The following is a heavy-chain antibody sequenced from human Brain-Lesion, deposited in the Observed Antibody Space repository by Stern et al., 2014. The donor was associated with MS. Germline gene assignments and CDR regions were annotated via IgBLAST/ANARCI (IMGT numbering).Heavy chain of an antibody. J-gene: IGHJ6*02. Sequence: VQLEESGPGLVKPSQTLYLSCTVSGGSISSGGYYWSWIRQPAGKGLEWIGRIFNSGSTSYNPSLKSRVTISIDTSKNQFSLRLNSMTAADTAVYYCARGRVVPGFQYYATDVWGQGTTVIVSS. CDR2: IFNSGST. V-gene: IGHV4-61*02. D-gene: IGHD2-2*01. CDR1: GGSISSGGYY. CDR3: ARGRVVPGFQYYATDV.